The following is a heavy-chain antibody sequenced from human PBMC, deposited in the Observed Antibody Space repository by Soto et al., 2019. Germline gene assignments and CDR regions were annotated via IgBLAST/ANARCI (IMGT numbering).Heavy chain of an antibody. D-gene: IGHD2-21*02. J-gene: IGHJ6*02. CDR2: ISSSSSYI. V-gene: IGHV3-21*01. CDR1: GFTFSSYS. CDR3: ARDRYCGGDCHYYYGMDV. Sequence: PGGSLRLSCAASGFTFSSYSMNWVRQAPGKGLERVSSISSSSSYIYYADSVKGRFTISRDNAKNSLYLQMNSPRAEDTAVYYCARDRYCGGDCHYYYGMDVWGQGTTVTVSS.